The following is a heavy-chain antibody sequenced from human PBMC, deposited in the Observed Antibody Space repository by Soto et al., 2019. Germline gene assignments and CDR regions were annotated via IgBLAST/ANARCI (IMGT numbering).Heavy chain of an antibody. V-gene: IGHV3-66*01. CDR2: IYSGGST. Sequence: GGSLRLSCAVSGFSVSSNYMTWVRQAPGKGLEWVSVIYSGGSTYYADSVKGRFTISRDNSKNTLYLQMNSLRAEDTAVYYCARDYPISMIVADAFDIWGQGTMVTVSS. J-gene: IGHJ3*02. D-gene: IGHD3-22*01. CDR3: ARDYPISMIVADAFDI. CDR1: GFSVSSNY.